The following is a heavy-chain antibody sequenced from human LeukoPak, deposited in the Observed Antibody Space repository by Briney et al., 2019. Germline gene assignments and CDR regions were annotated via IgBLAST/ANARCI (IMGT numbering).Heavy chain of an antibody. J-gene: IGHJ4*02. CDR3: AKDGQQLVAAPLDY. D-gene: IGHD6-13*01. Sequence: GGSLRLSCAASGFTFDDYAMHWVRQAPGKGLEWVSGISWNSGSIGYADSVKGRFTISRDNAKNSLYLQMNSLRAEDTALYYCAKDGQQLVAAPLDYWGQGTLVTVSS. CDR2: ISWNSGSI. V-gene: IGHV3-9*01. CDR1: GFTFDDYA.